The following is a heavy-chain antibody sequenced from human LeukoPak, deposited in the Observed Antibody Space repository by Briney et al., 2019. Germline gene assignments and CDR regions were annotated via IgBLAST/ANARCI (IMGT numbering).Heavy chain of an antibody. J-gene: IGHJ6*04. D-gene: IGHD3-10*02. V-gene: IGHV3-21*01. Sequence: PGGSLRLSCAASGFTFSRHSMNWVRQAPGKGLEWVSSISSSSSYIYYADSVKGRFTISRDNAKNSLYLQMNSLRAEDTAVYYCAELGITMIGGVWGKGTTVTISS. CDR2: ISSSSSYI. CDR1: GFTFSRHS. CDR3: AELGITMIGGV.